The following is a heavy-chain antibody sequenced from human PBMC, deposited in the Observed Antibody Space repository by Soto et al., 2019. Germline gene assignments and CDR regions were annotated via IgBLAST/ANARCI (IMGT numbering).Heavy chain of an antibody. V-gene: IGHV3-7*01. CDR2: IKEDGSEK. Sequence: EVQVVESGGGLVQPGGSLRLSCAASGFTFSSYWMSWVRQAPGKGLEWVANIKEDGSEKNYVDSVKGQFTISRDNAKNSLYLQMNSLRAEDTAVYYCARERYYYGSGDYWVQGTLVTVSS. J-gene: IGHJ4*02. D-gene: IGHD3-10*01. CDR3: ARERYYYGSGDY. CDR1: GFTFSSYW.